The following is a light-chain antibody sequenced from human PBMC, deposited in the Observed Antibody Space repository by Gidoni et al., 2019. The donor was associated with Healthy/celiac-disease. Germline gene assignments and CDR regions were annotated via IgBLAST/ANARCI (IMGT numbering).Light chain of an antibody. CDR1: QSMSRY. J-gene: IGKJ4*01. V-gene: IGKV1-39*01. CDR2: AAS. CDR3: QQSYSTLLT. Sequence: DIQVTPSPSSRSASVGDRGTLTCRASQSMSRYLNWYQQKPGKAPKLLIYAASSLQSGVPSKFRGRGSGKDFTLTISSLQPEDVATYYCQQSYSTLLTFGGGTKVEIK.